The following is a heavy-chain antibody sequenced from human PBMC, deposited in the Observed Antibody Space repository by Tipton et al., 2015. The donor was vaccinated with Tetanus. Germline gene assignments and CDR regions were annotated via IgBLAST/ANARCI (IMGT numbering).Heavy chain of an antibody. V-gene: IGHV3-7*01. D-gene: IGHD6-19*01. J-gene: IGHJ4*02. CDR3: ARGPVAGPFDY. Sequence: LRLSCAASGFTFSSYWMSWVRQAPGKGLEWVANIKQDGSEKDYVDSVKGRFTISRDNAKNSLYLQMNSLRAEDTAVYYCARGPVAGPFDYWGQGTLVTVSS. CDR1: GFTFSSYW. CDR2: IKQDGSEK.